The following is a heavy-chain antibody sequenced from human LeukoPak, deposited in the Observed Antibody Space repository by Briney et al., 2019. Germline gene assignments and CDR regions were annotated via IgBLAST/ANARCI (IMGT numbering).Heavy chain of an antibody. D-gene: IGHD3-10*01. CDR3: ARALRYGSGSLATAMDV. V-gene: IGHV1-69*13. Sequence: SVKVSCKASGYTFTGYYIHWVRQAPGQGLEWMGGIIPGFGTANYPQKFQGRVTITADESTRTAYMEVSRLTSEDTAMYFCARALRYGSGSLATAMDVWGQGTTVTVSS. CDR1: GYTFTGYY. J-gene: IGHJ6*02. CDR2: IIPGFGTA.